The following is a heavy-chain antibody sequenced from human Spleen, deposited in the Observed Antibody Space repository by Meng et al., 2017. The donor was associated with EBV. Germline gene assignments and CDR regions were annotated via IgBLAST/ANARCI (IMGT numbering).Heavy chain of an antibody. V-gene: IGHV7-4-1*02. Sequence: QVQLLHTGSELRNPGASVGVSCKASGYTFTIYAMNWVRQVPGQGLEWMGWINTNTVNPTYAQGFTGRFVFSLDTSVSTAYLQISSLKAEDTAVYYCARGVPNYYGQFDPWGQGTLVTVSS. CDR3: ARGVPNYYGQFDP. J-gene: IGHJ5*02. D-gene: IGHD3-10*01. CDR2: INTNTVNP. CDR1: GYTFTIYA.